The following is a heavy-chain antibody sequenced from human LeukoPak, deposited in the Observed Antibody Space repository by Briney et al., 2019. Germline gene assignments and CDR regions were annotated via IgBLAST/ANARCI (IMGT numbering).Heavy chain of an antibody. D-gene: IGHD6-19*01. CDR2: IYNGDNT. Sequence: GGSLRLSCVASRFTVSNNHMNWVRQAPGKGLEWVSVIYNGDNTYYADSVQGRFTISKDNSKNTLYLQMNSLRPEDTALYFCARASRWLAFDNWGQGTLVTVSS. J-gene: IGHJ4*02. CDR1: RFTVSNNH. CDR3: ARASRWLAFDN. V-gene: IGHV3-66*01.